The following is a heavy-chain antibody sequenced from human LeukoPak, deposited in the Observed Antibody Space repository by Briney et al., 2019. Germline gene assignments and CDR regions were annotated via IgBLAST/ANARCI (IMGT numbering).Heavy chain of an antibody. Sequence: GGSLRLSCAASGFTFSSYSMSWVRQAPGKGLEWVGFIRSRAYGETTEYAASVKGRFTISRDDSKSIAYLQMNSLKTEDTAVYYCTRNIAVAGTLADSYYFDYWGQGTLVTVSS. CDR1: GFTFSSYS. CDR3: TRNIAVAGTLADSYYFDY. D-gene: IGHD6-19*01. V-gene: IGHV3-49*04. J-gene: IGHJ4*02. CDR2: IRSRAYGETT.